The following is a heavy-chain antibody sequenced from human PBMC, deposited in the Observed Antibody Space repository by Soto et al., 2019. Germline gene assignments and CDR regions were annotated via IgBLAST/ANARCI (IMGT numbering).Heavy chain of an antibody. D-gene: IGHD6-6*01. Sequence: PGGSLRLSCAASGFTFSSYGMHWVRQAPGKGLEWVAVIWYDGSNKYYADSVKGRFTISRDNSKNTLYLQMNSLRAEDTAVYYCARDHRPVYSYYYGMDVWGQGTTVTVSS. CDR3: ARDHRPVYSYYYGMDV. V-gene: IGHV3-33*01. CDR1: GFTFSSYG. CDR2: IWYDGSNK. J-gene: IGHJ6*02.